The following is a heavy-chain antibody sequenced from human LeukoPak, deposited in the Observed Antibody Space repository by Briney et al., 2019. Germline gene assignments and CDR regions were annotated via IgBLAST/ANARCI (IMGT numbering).Heavy chain of an antibody. CDR2: INEDGSYK. CDR3: ARDATRGGDNDY. CDR1: GFTFTRYW. V-gene: IGHV3-7*01. J-gene: IGHJ4*02. D-gene: IGHD2-21*02. Sequence: SGGSLRLSCAVSGFTFTRYWMSWVRQAPGKGLEGGANINEDGSYKYHADSVKGRLTISRDNAKNSLYLQMNSLKAEDTAVYYCARDATRGGDNDYWGQGTRVIVSS.